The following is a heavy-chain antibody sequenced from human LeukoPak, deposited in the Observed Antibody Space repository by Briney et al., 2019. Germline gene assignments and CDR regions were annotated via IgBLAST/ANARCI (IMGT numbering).Heavy chain of an antibody. CDR1: GFTFSSYG. J-gene: IGHJ6*02. D-gene: IGHD3-22*01. V-gene: IGHV3-33*01. CDR3: ARAYDSSGYYQYYYYYGMDV. Sequence: GGSLRLSCAASGFTFSSYGMHWVRQAPGKGLEWVAVIWYDGSNKYYADSVKGRFTISRDHSKNTLSLQMNSLRAEDTAVYYCARAYDSSGYYQYYYYYGMDVWGQGTTVTVSS. CDR2: IWYDGSNK.